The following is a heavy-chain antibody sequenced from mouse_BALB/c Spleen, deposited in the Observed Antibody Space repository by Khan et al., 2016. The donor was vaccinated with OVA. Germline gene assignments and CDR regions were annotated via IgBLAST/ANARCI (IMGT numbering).Heavy chain of an antibody. CDR2: IRYSGNT. J-gene: IGHJ2*01. Sequence: EVKLLESGPGLVKPSQSLSLTCTVTGYSITSDYAWNWIRQFPGNKLEWMGYIRYSGNTKYNPSLKSRISITRDTSENQFFLQLNSVTIEDTATYYCARMYGGDFDYGGQGTTLPGSS. CDR3: ARMYGGDFDY. D-gene: IGHD2-10*02. CDR1: GYSITSDYA. V-gene: IGHV3-2*02.